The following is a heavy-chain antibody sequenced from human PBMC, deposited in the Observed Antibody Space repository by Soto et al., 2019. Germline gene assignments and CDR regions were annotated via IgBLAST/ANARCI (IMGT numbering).Heavy chain of an antibody. CDR2: INPDGSAK. CDR1: GFTFSTSW. J-gene: IGHJ4*02. D-gene: IGHD1-1*01. V-gene: IGHV3-7*01. CDR3: SRYLDF. Sequence: GVSLRLSCAASGFTFSTSWMDWVRQTPGKGLEWVANINPDGSAKNYVDSVKGRFTISRDNAKNSLFLQMSSLTAEDSGLYFCSRYLDFWGQGTLVTVSS.